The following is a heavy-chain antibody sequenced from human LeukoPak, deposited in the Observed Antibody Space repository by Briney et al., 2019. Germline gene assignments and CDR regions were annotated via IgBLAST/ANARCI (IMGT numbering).Heavy chain of an antibody. V-gene: IGHV3-20*04. CDR3: AKDRFLGDRGWYKSAYYYCYMDV. CDR2: INWNGGNT. CDR1: GFTFDDYG. Sequence: PGGSLRLSCAASGFTFDDYGMSWVRQAPGKGLEWVAGINWNGGNTGYSDSMKGRFTISRDNAKNSLYLQMNSLRAEDTAVYYCAKDRFLGDRGWYKSAYYYCYMDVWGKGTTVTISS. D-gene: IGHD6-19*01. J-gene: IGHJ6*03.